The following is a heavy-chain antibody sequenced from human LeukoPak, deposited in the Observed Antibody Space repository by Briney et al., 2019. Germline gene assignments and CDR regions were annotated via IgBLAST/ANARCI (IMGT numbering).Heavy chain of an antibody. Sequence: ASVKVSCKAFGYTFTSNYMHWVRQAPGQGPEWMGVISPSGGSTTYAQKFQGRVTITADESTSTAYMELSSLRSEDTAVYYCARDSSGWYGYWGQGTLVTVSS. CDR1: GYTFTSNY. CDR3: ARDSSGWYGY. CDR2: ISPSGGST. D-gene: IGHD6-19*01. V-gene: IGHV1-46*01. J-gene: IGHJ4*02.